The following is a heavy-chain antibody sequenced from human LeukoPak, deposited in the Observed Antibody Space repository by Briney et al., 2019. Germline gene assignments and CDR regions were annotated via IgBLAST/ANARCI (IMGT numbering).Heavy chain of an antibody. Sequence: QPGRSLRLSCTASGFTFGDYAMSWVRQAPGKGLEWVGFIRIKAYGGTTEYAASVKGRFTISRDDSKSIAYLQMNSLKTEDTAVYYCTRVGWDCGDAFDMWGQGTMVTVSS. V-gene: IGHV3-49*04. J-gene: IGHJ3*02. CDR3: TRVGWDCGDAFDM. CDR2: IRIKAYGGTT. CDR1: GFTFGDYA. D-gene: IGHD1-26*01.